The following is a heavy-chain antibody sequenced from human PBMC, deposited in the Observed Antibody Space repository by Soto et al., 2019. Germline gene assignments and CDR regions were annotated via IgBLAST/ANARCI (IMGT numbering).Heavy chain of an antibody. J-gene: IGHJ6*02. Sequence: EVQLVESGGGLVKPGGYLRLSCAASGITFNSYSMNWVRQAPGKGLEWVSSISSSSGDIYYADSVKGRFTISRDNAKNSLYLQMNSLRAEDTAVYYCARDPENYYYGMDVWGQGTTVTVSS. CDR3: ARDPENYYYGMDV. V-gene: IGHV3-21*01. CDR2: ISSSSGDI. CDR1: GITFNSYS.